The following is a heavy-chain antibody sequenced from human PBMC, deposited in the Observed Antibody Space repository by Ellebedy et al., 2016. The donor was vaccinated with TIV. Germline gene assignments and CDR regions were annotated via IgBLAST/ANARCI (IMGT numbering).Heavy chain of an antibody. CDR3: ARDGVTTGHQH. Sequence: MPSETLSLTCTVSGGSVSSGSYYWSWIRQPPGKGLEWIGYIYYSGSTNYNPSLKSRVTISVDTSKNQFSLKLSSVTAADTAVYYCARDGVTTGHQHWGQGTLVTVSS. CDR2: IYYSGST. D-gene: IGHD4-17*01. J-gene: IGHJ1*01. V-gene: IGHV4-61*01. CDR1: GGSVSSGSYY.